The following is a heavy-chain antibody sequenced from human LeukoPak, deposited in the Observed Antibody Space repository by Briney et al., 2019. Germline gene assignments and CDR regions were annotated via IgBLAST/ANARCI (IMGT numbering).Heavy chain of an antibody. CDR1: GYTFTIYY. V-gene: IGHV1-46*01. CDR3: ARDPSIAAAGTRFDP. J-gene: IGHJ5*02. Sequence: ASVTVSYTASGYTFTIYYMHWVRQAPGQGREWMGIINPSGGSTSYAQKFQGRVTMTRDTSTSTVYMELSSLRSEDTAVYYCARDPSIAAAGTRFDPWGQGTLVTVSS. D-gene: IGHD6-13*01. CDR2: INPSGGST.